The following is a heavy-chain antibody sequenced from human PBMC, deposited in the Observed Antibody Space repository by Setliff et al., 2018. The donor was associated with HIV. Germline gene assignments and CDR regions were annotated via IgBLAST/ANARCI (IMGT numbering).Heavy chain of an antibody. Sequence: PSETLSLTCGVSGYSISNGYYWGWIRQPPGKGLEWIGSIYYSGSTYYNPSLKSRVTISVDTSKNLFSLKLSSVTAADTAVYFCARIDYYDSRGFYSVRAFDLWGQGTMVTVSS. CDR3: ARIDYYDSRGFYSVRAFDL. D-gene: IGHD3-22*01. J-gene: IGHJ3*01. CDR1: GYSISNGYY. CDR2: IYYSGST. V-gene: IGHV4-38-2*01.